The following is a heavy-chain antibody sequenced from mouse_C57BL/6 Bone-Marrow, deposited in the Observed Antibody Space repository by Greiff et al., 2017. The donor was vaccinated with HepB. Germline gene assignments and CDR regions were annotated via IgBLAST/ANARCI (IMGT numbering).Heavy chain of an antibody. Sequence: QVQLQQPGAELVKPGASVKMSCKASGYTFTSYWITWVKQRPGQGLEWIGDIYPGSGSTNYNEKFKSKATLTVDTSSSTAYMQLSSLTSEDSAVYYCARWVGITTVVAPLAMDYWGQGTSVTVSS. CDR2: IYPGSGST. CDR1: GYTFTSYW. J-gene: IGHJ4*01. V-gene: IGHV1-55*01. D-gene: IGHD1-1*01. CDR3: ARWVGITTVVAPLAMDY.